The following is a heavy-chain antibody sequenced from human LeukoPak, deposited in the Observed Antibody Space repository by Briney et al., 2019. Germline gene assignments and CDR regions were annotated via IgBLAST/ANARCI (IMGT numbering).Heavy chain of an antibody. CDR2: ISSSGSTI. CDR1: GFIFSTSW. V-gene: IGHV3-48*04. CDR3: ARDVGSSWYGFSYGY. Sequence: PGGSLRLSCTASGFIFSTSWMTWVRQAPGKGLEWVSYISSSGSTIYYADSVKGRFTISRDNAKNSLYLQMNSLRAEDTAVYYCARDVGSSWYGFSYGYWGQGTLVTVSS. D-gene: IGHD6-13*01. J-gene: IGHJ4*02.